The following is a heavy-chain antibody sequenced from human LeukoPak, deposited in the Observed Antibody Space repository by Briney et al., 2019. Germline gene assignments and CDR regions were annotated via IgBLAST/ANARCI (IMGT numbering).Heavy chain of an antibody. CDR3: AAYCGGDCYSHFQH. CDR2: ISGSGSTI. Sequence: GGSLRLSCAASGFTFSSYEMNWVRQAPGKGLEWVSYISGSGSTIYYADSVKGRFTISRDNAKNSLYLQMNSLRAEDTAVYYCAAYCGGDCYSHFQHWGQGTLVTVSS. V-gene: IGHV3-48*03. J-gene: IGHJ1*01. CDR1: GFTFSSYE. D-gene: IGHD2-21*02.